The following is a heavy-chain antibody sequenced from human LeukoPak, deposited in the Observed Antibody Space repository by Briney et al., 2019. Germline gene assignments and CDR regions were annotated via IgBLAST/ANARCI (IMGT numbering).Heavy chain of an antibody. CDR1: GFTFSSFG. CDR2: IRYDGSNE. D-gene: IGHD3-22*01. Sequence: GGSLRLSCTASGFTFSSFGMHWVRQAPGKGLEWVASIRYDGSNEYYADSVKGRFTISRDNLLYLQMNSLRAEDTAMYYCARARNNYDDSGYSALDHWGQGTLVTVSS. J-gene: IGHJ4*02. V-gene: IGHV3-30*02. CDR3: ARARNNYDDSGYSALDH.